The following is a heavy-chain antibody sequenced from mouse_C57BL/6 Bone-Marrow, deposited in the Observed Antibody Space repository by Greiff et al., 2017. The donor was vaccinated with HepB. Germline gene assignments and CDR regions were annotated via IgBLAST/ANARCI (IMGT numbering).Heavy chain of an antibody. V-gene: IGHV1-5*01. Sequence: VQLQQSGTVLARPGASVKMSCKTSGYTFTSYWIHWVKQRPGQGLEWIGAIYPGNSDTSYNQKFKGKAKLTAVTSASTAYMELSSLTNEDSAVYYCTRRNSNYNWYFDVWGTGTTVTVSS. CDR3: TRRNSNYNWYFDV. CDR2: IYPGNSDT. CDR1: GYTFTSYW. D-gene: IGHD2-5*01. J-gene: IGHJ1*03.